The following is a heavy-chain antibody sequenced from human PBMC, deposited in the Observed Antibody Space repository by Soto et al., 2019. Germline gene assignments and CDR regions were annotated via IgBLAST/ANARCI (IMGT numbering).Heavy chain of an antibody. D-gene: IGHD6-6*01. CDR3: AREGIAARGYYYYGMDV. CDR2: IYYSGST. J-gene: IGHJ6*02. V-gene: IGHV4-30-4*01. CDR1: GGSISSGDYY. Sequence: QVQLQESGPGLVKPSQTLSLTCTVSGGSISSGDYYWSWIRQPPGKGLEWIGYIYYSGSTYYNPSLKSRVTISVDTSKNQFSLKLSSVTAADTAVYYCAREGIAARGYYYYGMDVWGQGTTVTVSS.